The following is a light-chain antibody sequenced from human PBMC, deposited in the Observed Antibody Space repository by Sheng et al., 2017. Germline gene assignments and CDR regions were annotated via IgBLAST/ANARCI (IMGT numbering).Light chain of an antibody. CDR3: SSYAGNNNLV. CDR1: SSDVGVYNY. Sequence: QSALTQPPSASGSPGQSVTISCTGTSSDVGVYNYVSWYQQHPGEAPKLLIYEVTNRPSGVPDRFSGSKSGNTASLTVSGLQAEDEADYYCSSYAGNNNLVFGGGTKLTVL. CDR2: EVT. J-gene: IGLJ2*01. V-gene: IGLV2-8*01.